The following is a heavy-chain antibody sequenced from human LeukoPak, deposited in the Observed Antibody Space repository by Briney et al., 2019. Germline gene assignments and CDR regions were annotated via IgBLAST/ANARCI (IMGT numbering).Heavy chain of an antibody. D-gene: IGHD6-25*01. Sequence: GGSLRLSCAASGFNFRGYWMTWVRQAPGKGLQWVASIKQDGSDEYHVDAVKGRSIISRHNAKNSVYLQMNNLRGEDTAVYYCAKNIAAPGRVDYQYYAMDEWGQGTTVTVS. J-gene: IGHJ6*02. V-gene: IGHV3-7*01. CDR3: AKNIAAPGRVDYQYYAMDE. CDR1: GFNFRGYW. CDR2: IKQDGSDE.